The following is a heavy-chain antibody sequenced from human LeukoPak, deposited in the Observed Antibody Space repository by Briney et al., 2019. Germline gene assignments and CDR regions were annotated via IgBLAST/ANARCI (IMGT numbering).Heavy chain of an antibody. CDR1: GGTFSSYA. CDR3: ARDLGPGDDFWSGPTYLVDP. J-gene: IGHJ5*02. D-gene: IGHD3-3*01. V-gene: IGHV1-69*13. Sequence: SVKVSCKASGGTFSSYAISWVRQAPGQGLEWMGGIIPIFGTANYAQKFQGRVTITADESTSTAYMELSSLRSEDTAVYYCARDLGPGDDFWSGPTYLVDPWGQGTLVTVSS. CDR2: IIPIFGTA.